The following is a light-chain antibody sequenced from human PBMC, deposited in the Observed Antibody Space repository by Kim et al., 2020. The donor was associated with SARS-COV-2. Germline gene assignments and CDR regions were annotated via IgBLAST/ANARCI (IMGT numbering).Light chain of an antibody. CDR3: QQYHYYSS. Sequence: LSADVGDRVNITCRASQNINSWLAWYQQKPGKAPKVLIYKASTLQSGVPSRFSGSGSGTEFTLTISSLQPDDFATYYCQQYHYYSSFGGGTKLEI. V-gene: IGKV1-5*03. CDR1: QNINSW. CDR2: KAS. J-gene: IGKJ4*01.